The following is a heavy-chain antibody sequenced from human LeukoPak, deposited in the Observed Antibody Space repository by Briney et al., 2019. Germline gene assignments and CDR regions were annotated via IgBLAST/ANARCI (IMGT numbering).Heavy chain of an antibody. V-gene: IGHV3-30*04. CDR2: ISYDGSNE. D-gene: IGHD2-15*01. Sequence: GGSLRLSCAASGFTFSGYVMHWVRQAPGKGLEWVAIISYDGSNEYYADSVKGRFTISRDNAKNSLYLQMNSLRAEDTAVYYCARDLEHCSGGSCYLFGFSYWGQGTLVTVSS. J-gene: IGHJ4*02. CDR1: GFTFSGYV. CDR3: ARDLEHCSGGSCYLFGFSY.